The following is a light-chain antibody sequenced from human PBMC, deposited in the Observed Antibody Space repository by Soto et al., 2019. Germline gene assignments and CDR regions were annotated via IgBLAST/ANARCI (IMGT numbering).Light chain of an antibody. Sequence: EIVLTQSPGTLSSSIGERATLTCRASQSVRNNYLAWYQQKPGQAPRLLNYDASSRSTGIPDRFRGSGSGTDFTLTITRLEPEDCGVYYCQRYGSPPLRTFGQGTKVEIK. V-gene: IGKV3-20*01. CDR1: QSVRNNY. J-gene: IGKJ1*01. CDR3: QRYGSPPLRT. CDR2: DAS.